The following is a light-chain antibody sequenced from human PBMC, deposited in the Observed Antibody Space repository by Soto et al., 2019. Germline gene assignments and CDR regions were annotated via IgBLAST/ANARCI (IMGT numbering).Light chain of an antibody. CDR1: QNVYNN. V-gene: IGKV3-15*01. Sequence: EIVMMQSPAILLTSPGEGATLSCKAGQNVYNNLAWYQQRPGQPPRLLIYDASTRATGISARFSGSGYGTEFTLTISSLQSEDFAVYFCQQCRNWPLTFGGGTKVDIK. CDR3: QQCRNWPLT. J-gene: IGKJ4*01. CDR2: DAS.